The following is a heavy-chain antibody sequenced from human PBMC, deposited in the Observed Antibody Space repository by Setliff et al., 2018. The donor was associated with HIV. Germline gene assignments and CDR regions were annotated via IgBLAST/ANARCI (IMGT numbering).Heavy chain of an antibody. D-gene: IGHD3-10*01. J-gene: IGHJ5*02. Sequence: KASETLSLTCTVSGGSNSSYYWSWIRQPAGKGLEWIGRIYTSGSTNYNPSLKSRVTMSVDTSKNQFSLKLSSVTAADTAVYYCASGGPLGWVRGVSNWFDPWGQGTLVTVSS. CDR1: GGSNSSYY. V-gene: IGHV4-4*07. CDR3: ASGGPLGWVRGVSNWFDP. CDR2: IYTSGST.